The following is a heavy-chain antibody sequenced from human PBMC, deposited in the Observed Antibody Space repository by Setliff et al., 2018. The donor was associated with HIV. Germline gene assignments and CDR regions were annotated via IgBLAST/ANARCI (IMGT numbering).Heavy chain of an antibody. CDR3: AKLVGDTYYYDSTGYYYFDY. Sequence: PGGSLRLSCAAPGFTFSTHAMSWVRQAPGKGLEWVSVVNNFGGTTYYADSVKGRFTISRDNSKNTLFLQMNSLRAEDTAAYYCAKLVGDTYYYDSTGYYYFDYWGQGTLVTVSS. J-gene: IGHJ4*02. CDR1: GFTFSTHA. V-gene: IGHV3-23*01. CDR2: VNNFGGTT. D-gene: IGHD3-22*01.